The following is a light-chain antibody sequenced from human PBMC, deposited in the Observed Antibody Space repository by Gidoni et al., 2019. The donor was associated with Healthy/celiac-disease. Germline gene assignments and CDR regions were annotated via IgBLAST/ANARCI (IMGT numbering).Light chain of an antibody. CDR1: KLGDKY. CDR2: QDS. J-gene: IGLJ2*01. V-gene: IGLV3-1*01. CDR3: QAWDSSTAV. Sequence: SYELTQPPSVSVSPGQTDSITCSGDKLGDKYACWYQQKPGQSPGLVIYQDSKRPSGIPERFSGSNSGNTATLTISGTQAMDEADYYCQAWDSSTAVFGGGTKLTVL.